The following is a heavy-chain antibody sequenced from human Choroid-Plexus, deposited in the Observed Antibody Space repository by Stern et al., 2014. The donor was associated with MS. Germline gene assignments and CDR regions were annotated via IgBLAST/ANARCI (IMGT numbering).Heavy chain of an antibody. CDR3: ARDQRGITIFGVVTDYYYLGMDV. V-gene: IGHV1-2*02. D-gene: IGHD3-3*01. Sequence: MQLVESGAEVKKPGASVKVSCKTSGYIFTGYYIHWVRQAPGQGLEWMAWINPNTGGTKYAQNFQGRVTISRDTSISTAYVELSSLTSDDTAVYYCARDQRGITIFGVVTDYYYLGMDVWGQGTTVTVSS. CDR1: GYIFTGYY. J-gene: IGHJ6*02. CDR2: INPNTGGT.